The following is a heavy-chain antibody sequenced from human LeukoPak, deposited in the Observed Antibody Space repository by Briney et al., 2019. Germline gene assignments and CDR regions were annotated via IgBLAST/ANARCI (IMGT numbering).Heavy chain of an antibody. J-gene: IGHJ4*02. D-gene: IGHD4-23*01. V-gene: IGHV7-4-1*02. CDR3: ATPLRIGGNSPDY. Sequence: ASVKVSCKASGYTFTNYAMNWVRQAPGQGLEWMGWINTNTGNPTYAQGFTGRFVFSLDTSVSTAYLQISSLKAEDTAVYYCATPLRIGGNSPDYWGQGTLVTVSS. CDR2: INTNTGNP. CDR1: GYTFTNYA.